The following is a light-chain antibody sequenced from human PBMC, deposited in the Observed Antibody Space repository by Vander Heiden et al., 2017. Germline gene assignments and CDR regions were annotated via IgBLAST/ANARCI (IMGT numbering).Light chain of an antibody. CDR1: QSISSY. V-gene: IGKV1-39*01. CDR3: QQSDSNPALT. CDR2: AAS. Sequence: DIQMTQSPSSLSASVGDRVTITCRASQSISSYLNWYQQKPGKAPKLLIYAASSWQSGVPSRFSGSGYGTDFTLTISSLQPEDFATYYCQQSDSNPALTFGGGTKVEIK. J-gene: IGKJ4*01.